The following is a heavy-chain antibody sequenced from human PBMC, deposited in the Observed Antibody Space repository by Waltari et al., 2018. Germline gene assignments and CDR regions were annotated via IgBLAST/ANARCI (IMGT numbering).Heavy chain of an antibody. V-gene: IGHV4-39*01. CDR3: ARQGILSGSYYFDY. Sequence: QLQLQESGPGLVKPSETLSLTCTVSGGSISSSSYYWGWIRQPPGKWLEWIGSIYYSGSTYYNPSLKSRVTISVDTSKNQFSLKLSSVTAADTAVYYCARQGILSGSYYFDYWGQGTLVTVSS. CDR2: IYYSGST. D-gene: IGHD1-26*01. CDR1: GGSISSSSYY. J-gene: IGHJ4*02.